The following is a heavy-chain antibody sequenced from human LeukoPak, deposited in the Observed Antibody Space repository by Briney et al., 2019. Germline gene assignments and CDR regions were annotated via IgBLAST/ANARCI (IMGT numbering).Heavy chain of an antibody. Sequence: SETLSLTCAVSGASISSHYWSWIRQPPGKGLEWIGYTSGSISDNPSLKSRVAVSVDPSQNQVSLSLTSVTAADTAVYYCARVLAIFGLDTTDFYMDVWGKGTTVTFSS. J-gene: IGHJ6*03. CDR1: GASISSHY. D-gene: IGHD3/OR15-3a*01. CDR3: ARVLAIFGLDTTDFYMDV. V-gene: IGHV4-59*11. CDR2: TSGSI.